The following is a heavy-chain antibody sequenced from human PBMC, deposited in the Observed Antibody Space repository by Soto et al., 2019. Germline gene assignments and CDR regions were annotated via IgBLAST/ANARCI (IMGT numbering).Heavy chain of an antibody. Sequence: ASVKVSCKASGYTFTGYYMHWVRQAPGQGLEWMGWINPNSGGTNYAQKFQGRVTMTRETSISTAYMELSRLRSDDTAVYYCARSPIRSSWYLVNYWGQGTLVTVSS. J-gene: IGHJ4*02. D-gene: IGHD6-13*01. CDR3: ARSPIRSSWYLVNY. V-gene: IGHV1-2*02. CDR2: INPNSGGT. CDR1: GYTFTGYY.